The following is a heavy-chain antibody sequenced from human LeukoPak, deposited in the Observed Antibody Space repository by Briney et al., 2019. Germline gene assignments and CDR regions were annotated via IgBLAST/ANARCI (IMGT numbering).Heavy chain of an antibody. V-gene: IGHV3-23*01. Sequence: PSETLSLTCSVSGGSISPYYWSWIRQPPGKGLEWVSAISGSGGSTYYADSVKGRFTISRDNSKNTLYLQMNSLRAEDTAVYYCARSVDYWGQGTLVTVSS. CDR3: ARSVDY. J-gene: IGHJ4*02. CDR1: GGSISPYY. D-gene: IGHD6-19*01. CDR2: ISGSGGST.